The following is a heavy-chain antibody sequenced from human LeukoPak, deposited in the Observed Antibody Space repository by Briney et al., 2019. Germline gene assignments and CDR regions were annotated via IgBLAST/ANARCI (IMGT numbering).Heavy chain of an antibody. CDR2: ISANNGNT. V-gene: IGHV1-18*01. CDR3: AKDGRPMIPFSWFDP. D-gene: IGHD3-16*01. J-gene: IGHJ5*02. Sequence: GASVKVSCKASGLTFTSYGFSWVRQAPGQGPEWMGWISANNGNTIYVQKFQGRVTMTTDTSTTTVYMELRDLRSDDTAAYYCAKDGRPMIPFSWFDPWGQGTLVIVSS. CDR1: GLTFTSYG.